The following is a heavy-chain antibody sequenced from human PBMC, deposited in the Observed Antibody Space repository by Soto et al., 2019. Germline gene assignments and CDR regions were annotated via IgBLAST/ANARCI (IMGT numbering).Heavy chain of an antibody. CDR3: ARATIGVPAAMTF. D-gene: IGHD6-19*01. Sequence: QMQLVQSGAELKKPGSSVKVSCRATGDTFSSYAFSWVRQAPGQGLVWMGGIIPMFNTPAYAQNFQGRVTITADKTTNTASMEVPSLTSDDTAVYYCARATIGVPAAMTFWCQGTLVSVSS. J-gene: IGHJ4*02. CDR1: GDTFSSYA. CDR2: IIPMFNTP. V-gene: IGHV1-69*06.